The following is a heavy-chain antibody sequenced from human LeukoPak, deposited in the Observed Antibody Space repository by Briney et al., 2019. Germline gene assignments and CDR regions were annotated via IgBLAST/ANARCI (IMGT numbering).Heavy chain of an antibody. Sequence: PGGSLRLSCAASGFTFSSYAMHWVRQAPGKGLEWVAVISYDGSNKYYADSVKGRFTISRDNSKNTLYLQMNSLRAEDTAVYYCARGPLPVDTAMVTVDYWGQGTLVTVSS. D-gene: IGHD5-18*01. CDR1: GFTFSSYA. V-gene: IGHV3-30*04. J-gene: IGHJ4*02. CDR3: ARGPLPVDTAMVTVDY. CDR2: ISYDGSNK.